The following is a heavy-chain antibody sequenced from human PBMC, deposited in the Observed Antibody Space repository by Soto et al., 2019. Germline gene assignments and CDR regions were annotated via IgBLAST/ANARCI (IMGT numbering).Heavy chain of an antibody. J-gene: IGHJ5*02. CDR3: ARGVVTTGYNWFDP. Sequence: PSETLSLTCTISGGSIGSLDRWNWVRQSPGKGLEWIGEIYPSGGTNYNSSLESRVSISLDKSKKEVSLRLHSVAAADTAVYFCARGVVTTGYNWFDPWGQGILVTVSS. D-gene: IGHD1-1*01. V-gene: IGHV4-4*02. CDR1: GGSIGSLDR. CDR2: IYPSGGT.